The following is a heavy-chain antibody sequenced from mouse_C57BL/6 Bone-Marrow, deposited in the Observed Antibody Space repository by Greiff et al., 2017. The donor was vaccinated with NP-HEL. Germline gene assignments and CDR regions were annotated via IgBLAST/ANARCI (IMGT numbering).Heavy chain of an antibody. CDR2: IYPRSGNT. D-gene: IGHD3-1*01. J-gene: IGHJ3*01. CDR3: ARSGRGPFAY. CDR1: GYTFTSYG. V-gene: IGHV1-81*01. Sequence: QVQLQQSGAELARPGASVKLSCTASGYTFTSYGISWVKQRTGQGLEWIGEIYPRSGNTYYNEKFKGKATLTADKSSSTAYMELRSLTSEDSAVYFCARSGRGPFAYWGQGTLVTVSA.